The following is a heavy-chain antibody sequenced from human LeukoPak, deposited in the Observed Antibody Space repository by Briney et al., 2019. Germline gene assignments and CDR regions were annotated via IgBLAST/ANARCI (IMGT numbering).Heavy chain of an antibody. CDR1: GFTFSSYG. CDR3: ARRDIVVVPAAIFGAFDI. Sequence: GGSLRLSCAASGFTFSSYGMHWVRQAPGKGLEWVAVISYDGSNKYYADSVKGRFTISRDNSKNTLYLQMYSLRAEDTALYYCARRDIVVVPAAIFGAFDIWGQGTMVTVSS. CDR2: ISYDGSNK. D-gene: IGHD2-2*02. J-gene: IGHJ3*02. V-gene: IGHV3-30*03.